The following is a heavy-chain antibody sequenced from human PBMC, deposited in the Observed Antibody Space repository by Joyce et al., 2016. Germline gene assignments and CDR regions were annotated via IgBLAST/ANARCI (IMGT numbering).Heavy chain of an antibody. CDR3: AITSALILTAEEPPFWFDP. CDR1: GGTFSSYA. D-gene: IGHD3-9*01. J-gene: IGHJ5*02. CDR2: IIPIFGTA. V-gene: IGHV1-69*01. Sequence: QVQLVQSGAEVKMPGSSVKVSCKASGGTFSSYAFTWVRQAPGQGLEWMGVIIPIFGTANSAQKFQGRVTITADESTSTVYMELNSLTSEDSAMYYCAITSALILTAEEPPFWFDPWGQGTPVTVSS.